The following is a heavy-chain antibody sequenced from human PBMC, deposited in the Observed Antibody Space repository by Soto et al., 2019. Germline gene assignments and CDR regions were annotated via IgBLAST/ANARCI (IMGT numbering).Heavy chain of an antibody. CDR3: AQSRSLSWNGGPPPNWFNP. Sequence: EVQLLESGGGLVQPGGSQRLSCAASGFTFGDYLMNWVRQSPGKGLEWVSSIGGRDGSTYYADSVKGRFTISRDNSRRTVFLAMDGLRGQDTAVYFWAQSRSLSWNGGPPPNWFNPWGQGTLVTVSS. CDR2: IGGRDGST. CDR1: GFTFGDYL. J-gene: IGHJ5*02. V-gene: IGHV3-23*01. D-gene: IGHD1-1*01.